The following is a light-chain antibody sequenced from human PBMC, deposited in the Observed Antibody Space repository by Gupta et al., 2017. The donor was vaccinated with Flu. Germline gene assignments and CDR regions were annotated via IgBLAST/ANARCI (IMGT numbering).Light chain of an antibody. CDR1: SSDVGNYNL. Sequence: SALTQPASVSGSPGQSITISCTGTSSDVGNYNLVSWYQQHPGKAPKLIIYEVTKRTSGVSNRFSGSKYATTAALTTTGLQAEEEGDYYCCSEEGTSNNVVFGGGTKLTVL. J-gene: IGLJ2*01. V-gene: IGLV2-23*02. CDR3: CSEEGTSNNVV. CDR2: EVT.